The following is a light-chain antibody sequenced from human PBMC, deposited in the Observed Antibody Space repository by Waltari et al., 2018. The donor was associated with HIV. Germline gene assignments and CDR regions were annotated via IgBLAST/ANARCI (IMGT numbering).Light chain of an antibody. CDR2: RAS. CDR1: QSIGNY. V-gene: IGKV1-39*01. CDR3: QQSYSSPT. Sequence: DFQMTQSQPSLSASVGDRVTISCRASQSIGNYLNWYQQRPGEAPKVLIYRASTLQGGVSSRFSGSGSGTDFTLTITSLQPEDFATYFCQQSYSSPTFGPGTKVDI. J-gene: IGKJ3*01.